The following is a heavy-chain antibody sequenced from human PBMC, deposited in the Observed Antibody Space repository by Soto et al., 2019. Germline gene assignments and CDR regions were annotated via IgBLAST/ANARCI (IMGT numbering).Heavy chain of an antibody. CDR1: DDSINSDKYY. J-gene: IGHJ4*02. D-gene: IGHD3-9*01. CDR3: ARLEGLATISYYFDF. CDR2: VYYRGNA. V-gene: IGHV4-39*01. Sequence: SETLSLTCSVSDDSINSDKYYWGWIRQPPGKGLEWIGSVYYRGNAYYNPSLQTRFTISLDKSKSQFSLKLNSVTAADSAVYFCARLEGLATISYYFDFWGPGALVTVSS.